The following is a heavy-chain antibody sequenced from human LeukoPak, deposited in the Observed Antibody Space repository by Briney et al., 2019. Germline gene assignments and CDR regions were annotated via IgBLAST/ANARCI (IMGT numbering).Heavy chain of an antibody. CDR3: EKMMLSSSDAHFDY. Sequence: GGSLRLSCAASGFTFSSYAMSWVRQAPGKGLEWVSAISGSGGSTYYADSVKGRFTISRDNSKNTLYLQMNSLRAEDTAVYYCEKMMLSSSDAHFDYWGQGTLVTVSS. V-gene: IGHV3-23*01. D-gene: IGHD6-6*01. CDR1: GFTFSSYA. CDR2: ISGSGGST. J-gene: IGHJ4*02.